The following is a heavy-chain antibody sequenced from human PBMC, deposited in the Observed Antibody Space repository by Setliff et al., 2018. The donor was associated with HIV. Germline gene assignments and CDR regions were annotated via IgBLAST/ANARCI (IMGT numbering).Heavy chain of an antibody. CDR2: INHSGST. V-gene: IGHV4-34*01. CDR1: GGSFTEYY. Sequence: SETLSLTCAVYGGSFTEYYWTWIRQPPGKGLEWIGEINHSGSTNYNPSLASRVTISHDTSKNQFSLHLFSVTAADTAVYYCATPGAGRFDYWGQGELVTVPQ. J-gene: IGHJ4*02. CDR3: ATPGAGRFDY.